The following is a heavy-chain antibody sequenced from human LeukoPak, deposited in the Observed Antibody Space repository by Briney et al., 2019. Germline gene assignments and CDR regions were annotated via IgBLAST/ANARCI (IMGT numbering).Heavy chain of an antibody. V-gene: IGHV5-51*01. Sequence: GGALQISCKGSGCLFTSYWIGWVRQVPGKGQEWMGIIYPGDSDTRYSPSFQGQVTISAHKSISTAYLQWSSLKASDTAMYYCARSGSYLNWFDPWGQGTLVTVSS. J-gene: IGHJ5*02. CDR2: IYPGDSDT. CDR3: ARSGSYLNWFDP. D-gene: IGHD3-10*01. CDR1: GCLFTSYW.